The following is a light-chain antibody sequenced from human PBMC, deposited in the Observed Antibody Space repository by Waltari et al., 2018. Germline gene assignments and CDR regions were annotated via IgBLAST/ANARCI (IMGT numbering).Light chain of an antibody. CDR1: GESSAYA. CDR2: VNSDGSH. V-gene: IGLV4-69*01. J-gene: IGLJ3*02. Sequence: LVLTQSPSASASLGASVPLTCSLPGESSAYAIAWHQPLPLQGPRYLMTVNSDGSHKKGDGISDRFSGSSSDLDRYLIISRLQSDDEAEYFCQTWGTGFQVFGTGTKLTVL. CDR3: QTWGTGFQV.